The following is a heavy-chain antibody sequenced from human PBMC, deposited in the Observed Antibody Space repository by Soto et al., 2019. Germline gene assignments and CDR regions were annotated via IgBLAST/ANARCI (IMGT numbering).Heavy chain of an antibody. V-gene: IGHV4-30-4*01. CDR1: GGSISSGDYY. CDR2: IYYSGST. J-gene: IGHJ4*02. CDR3: ARDHPRRRRYFDY. Sequence: KPSETLSLTCTVSGGSISSGDYYWSWLRQPPGKGLEWIGYIYYSGSTYYNPSLKSRVTISVDTSKNQFSLKLSSVTAADTAVYYCARDHPRRRRYFDYWGQGTLVTVSS.